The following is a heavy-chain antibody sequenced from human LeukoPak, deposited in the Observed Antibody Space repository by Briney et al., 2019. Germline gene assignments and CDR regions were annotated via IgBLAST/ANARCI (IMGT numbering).Heavy chain of an antibody. CDR1: GFTFSSYS. D-gene: IGHD3-3*01. J-gene: IGHJ5*02. CDR3: AKGRTIFGNFNWFDP. V-gene: IGHV3-23*01. Sequence: GGSLRLSCAASGFTFSSYSMNWVRQAPGKGLEWVSAISGSGGSTYYADSVKGRFTISRDNSKNTLYLQMNSLRAEDTAVYYCAKGRTIFGNFNWFDPWGQGTLVTVSS. CDR2: ISGSGGST.